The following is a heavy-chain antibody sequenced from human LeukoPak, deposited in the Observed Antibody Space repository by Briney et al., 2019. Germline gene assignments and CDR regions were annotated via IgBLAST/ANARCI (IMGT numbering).Heavy chain of an antibody. CDR3: TTGFDYGDLGDY. D-gene: IGHD4-17*01. J-gene: IGHJ4*02. CDR2: IKSKTDGGTT. CDR1: GFTFSNAW. V-gene: IGHV3-15*01. Sequence: GGSLRLSCAASGFTFSNAWMSWVRQAPGKGLEWVGRIKSKTDGGTTDYAAPVKGRFTISRDDSKNTLYLQMNSLKTEDTAVYYCTTGFDYGDLGDYWGQGTLVTVSS.